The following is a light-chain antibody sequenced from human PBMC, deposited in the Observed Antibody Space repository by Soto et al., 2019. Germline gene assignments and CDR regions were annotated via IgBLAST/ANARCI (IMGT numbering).Light chain of an antibody. V-gene: IGKV2D-29*01. CDR3: QQYGSSPLT. CDR1: RSLLHSDGKTF. J-gene: IGKJ5*01. Sequence: ILMTQRRLKVRITAGQATSIYFEGSRSLLHSDGKTFFYWYLQKPGQPPQLLIYEVSNRFSGVTASFSGSRSRTAFTPTIRSLEPEDFAVYYCQQYGSSPLTFGQGTRLEI. CDR2: EVS.